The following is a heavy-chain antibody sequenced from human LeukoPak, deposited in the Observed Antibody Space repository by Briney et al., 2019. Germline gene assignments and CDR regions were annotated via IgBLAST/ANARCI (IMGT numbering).Heavy chain of an antibody. CDR2: IHHSGTT. J-gene: IGHJ4*02. CDR3: ARVRDSFDY. CDR1: GDSITNSVHY. Sequence: SQTLSLTCTVPGDSITNSVHYWSWIRQHPGKGLEWIGYIHHSGTTYYSPTLKTRLSISVDTSKNQFSLHLSSVAAADTAVYYCARVRDSFDYWGQGTLVTVSS. V-gene: IGHV4-31*02.